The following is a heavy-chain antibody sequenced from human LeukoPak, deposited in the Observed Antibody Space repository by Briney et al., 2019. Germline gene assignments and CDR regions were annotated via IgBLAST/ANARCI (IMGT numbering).Heavy chain of an antibody. CDR3: ARERGSRAVAGTGWFDP. D-gene: IGHD6-19*01. CDR2: ISAYNGNT. V-gene: IGHV1-18*01. Sequence: ASVKVSCKASGYTFTSYGISWVRQAPGQGLEWMGWISAYNGNTSYAQKLQGRVTMTTDTSTSTAYMELRSLRSDDTAVYYCARERGSRAVAGTGWFDPWGQGTLVTVSS. CDR1: GYTFTSYG. J-gene: IGHJ5*02.